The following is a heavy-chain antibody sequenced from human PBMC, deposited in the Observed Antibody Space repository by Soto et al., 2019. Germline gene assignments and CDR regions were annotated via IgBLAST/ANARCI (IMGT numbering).Heavy chain of an antibody. CDR1: ESTVSRDW. Sequence: EVHLVESGGGLVQTGGSLRLSCAIFESTVSRDWMNWVRQAPGKGLEWVAHINQDGSEKYYVDSVKGRFTISRDNAKKPLYLQMNSLRHADTAMYYCSGGVGDAFWGQGTLVTVSS. CDR2: INQDGSEK. D-gene: IGHD1-26*01. V-gene: IGHV3-7*04. CDR3: SGGVGDAF. J-gene: IGHJ4*02.